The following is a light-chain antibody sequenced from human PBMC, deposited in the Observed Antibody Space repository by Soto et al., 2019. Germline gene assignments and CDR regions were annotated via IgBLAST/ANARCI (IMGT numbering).Light chain of an antibody. CDR1: QSISTW. CDR3: QQYNSYSPWT. V-gene: IGKV1-5*01. J-gene: IGKJ1*01. Sequence: DIQMTQSPSSLSASVGDRVTITCRASQSISTWLAWYQQKPGRAPKLLMFDASNLQSGVPSRFSGSGSGTEFTLTISSLQPDDFASYYCQQYNSYSPWTFGHGTKVDIK. CDR2: DAS.